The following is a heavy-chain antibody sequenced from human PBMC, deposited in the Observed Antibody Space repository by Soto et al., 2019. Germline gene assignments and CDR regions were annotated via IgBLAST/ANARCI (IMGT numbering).Heavy chain of an antibody. CDR1: GFTFSNYG. V-gene: IGHV3-30*18. Sequence: QVQLVESGGGVAQPGRSLRLSCAASGFTFSNYGMHWVRQAPGKGLEWVRVISYDGSNQYYADSVEGRITISRDNSKNTLYLQMNSLRAEDTAVYYCAKDGNIYXXXXYAPSLDYWGQGTLVTVSS. J-gene: IGHJ4*02. D-gene: IGHD6-13*01. CDR2: ISYDGSNQ. CDR3: AKDGNIYXXXXYAPSLDY.